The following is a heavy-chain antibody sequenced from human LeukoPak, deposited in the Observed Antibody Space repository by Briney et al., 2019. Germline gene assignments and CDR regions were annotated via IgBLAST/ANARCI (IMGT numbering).Heavy chain of an antibody. J-gene: IGHJ6*02. CDR2: ISSSSSYI. V-gene: IGHV3-21*01. D-gene: IGHD6-13*01. CDR3: ARDHSSWLPMDV. CDR1: GFTFSSYA. Sequence: GGSVRLSCAASGFTFSSYAMSWVRQAPGKGLEWVSSISSSSSYIYYADSVKGRFTISRDNAKNSLYLRMNSLRAEDTAVYYCARDHSSWLPMDVWGQGTTVTVSS.